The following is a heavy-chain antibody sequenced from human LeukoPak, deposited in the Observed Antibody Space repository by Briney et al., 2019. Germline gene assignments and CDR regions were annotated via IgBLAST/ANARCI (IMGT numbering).Heavy chain of an antibody. V-gene: IGHV1-18*01. Sequence: ASVKVSCKASAYTLSSHGINWVRQAPGQGLEWMGWISGYNGNTNYAQKLQGRVTMTTDTSTSTAYMELRSLKSDDTAVYYCASLKNYYDSSGYLVTDAFDIWGQGTMVTVSS. CDR2: ISGYNGNT. J-gene: IGHJ3*02. D-gene: IGHD3-22*01. CDR3: ASLKNYYDSSGYLVTDAFDI. CDR1: AYTLSSHG.